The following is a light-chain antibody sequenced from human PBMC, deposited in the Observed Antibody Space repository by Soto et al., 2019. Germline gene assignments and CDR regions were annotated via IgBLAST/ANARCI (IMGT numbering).Light chain of an antibody. CDR1: QPVSSNY. J-gene: IGKJ5*01. Sequence: EIVLTQSPGTLSLSPGESATLSCRASQPVSSNYLAWYQQKPGQAPRLLIYGASSRATDIPDRFSGSGSGTDFTLTISTLEPEDFAVYYCQQYSSSPITFGQGTRLEIK. V-gene: IGKV3-20*01. CDR3: QQYSSSPIT. CDR2: GAS.